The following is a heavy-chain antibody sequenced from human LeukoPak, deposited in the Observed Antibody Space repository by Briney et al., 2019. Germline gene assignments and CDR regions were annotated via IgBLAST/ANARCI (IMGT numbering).Heavy chain of an antibody. D-gene: IGHD3-3*01. J-gene: IGHJ4*02. CDR1: GFVFSDAW. V-gene: IGHV3-15*01. CDR2: IKSKTNGGTT. Sequence: GGSLRLSCAVSGFVFSDAWMSWVRQAPGKGLEWVGRIKSKTNGGTTDYAAPVKGRFSISRDDSKNTLFLQMYSLRTEDTGVYYCSAMSAIFGVVIPDYWGQGTLVSVSP. CDR3: SAMSAIFGVVIPDY.